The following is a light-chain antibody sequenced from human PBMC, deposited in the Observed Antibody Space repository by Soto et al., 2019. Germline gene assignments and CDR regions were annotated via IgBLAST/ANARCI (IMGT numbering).Light chain of an antibody. CDR2: EVS. V-gene: IGLV2-8*01. Sequence: QSALTQPPSASGSPRQSLTISCTGTSSDVGAYNYVSWYQQLPGKAPKLIIYEVSKRPSGVPDRISGSKSGNTASLTVSGLQAEDEPDSSCTSYARTYNSFYVFGTRTAVTVL. J-gene: IGLJ1*01. CDR3: TSYARTYNSFYV. CDR1: SSDVGAYNY.